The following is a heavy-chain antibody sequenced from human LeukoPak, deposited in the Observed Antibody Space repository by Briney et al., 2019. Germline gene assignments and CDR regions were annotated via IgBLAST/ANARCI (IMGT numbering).Heavy chain of an antibody. D-gene: IGHD3-10*01. CDR3: ARQGLSHYGSGSYRFFDY. CDR2: IYYSGST. J-gene: IGHJ4*02. Sequence: PSETPSLTCTVSGGSISSSSYYWGWIRQPPGKGLEWIGSIYYSGSTYYNPSLKSRVTISVDTSKNQFSLKLSSVTAADTAVYYCARQGLSHYGSGSYRFFDYWGQGTLVTVSS. CDR1: GGSISSSSYY. V-gene: IGHV4-39*01.